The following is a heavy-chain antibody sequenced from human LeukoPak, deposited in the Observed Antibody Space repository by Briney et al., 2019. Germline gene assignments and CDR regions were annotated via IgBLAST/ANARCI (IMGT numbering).Heavy chain of an antibody. Sequence: GGSLRLSCAASGFTFDDYTMHWVRQAPGKGLEWVSLISWDGGSTYYADSVKGRFTISRDNSKNSLYLQMNSLRTEDTALYCCAKDGGGVYYFDYWGQGTLVTVSS. D-gene: IGHD2-8*01. CDR2: ISWDGGST. V-gene: IGHV3-43*01. CDR1: GFTFDDYT. CDR3: AKDGGGVYYFDY. J-gene: IGHJ4*02.